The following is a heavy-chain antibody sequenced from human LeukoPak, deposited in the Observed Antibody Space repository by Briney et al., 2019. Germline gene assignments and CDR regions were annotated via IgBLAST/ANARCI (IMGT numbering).Heavy chain of an antibody. CDR3: AKDVGGGYYYGMDV. J-gene: IGHJ6*02. CDR2: ISWNSGSI. D-gene: IGHD2-15*01. V-gene: IGHV3-9*01. Sequence: GRSLRLSCAASGFTFDDYAMHWVRQAPGKGLEWVSGISWNSGSIGYADSVKGRFTISRDNAKNSLYLQMNSLRAEDTALYYCAKDVGGGYYYGMDVWGQGTTVTVSS. CDR1: GFTFDDYA.